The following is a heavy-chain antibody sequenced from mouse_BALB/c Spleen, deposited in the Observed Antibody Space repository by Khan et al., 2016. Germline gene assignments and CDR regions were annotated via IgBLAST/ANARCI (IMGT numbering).Heavy chain of an antibody. CDR2: ITPESSSI. Sequence: EVQLDESGGGLVQPGGSLRLSCAASGFDFSRFWMNWVRQAPGKGLEWIGEITPESSSINYTPSLKDKFIISRDNAKNTLLLQMSNVRSEDTALYYCACGNKYAMDYWGQGTAVTVSS. CDR1: GFDFSRFW. J-gene: IGHJ4*01. V-gene: IGHV4-1*02. CDR3: ACGNKYAMDY. D-gene: IGHD2-1*01.